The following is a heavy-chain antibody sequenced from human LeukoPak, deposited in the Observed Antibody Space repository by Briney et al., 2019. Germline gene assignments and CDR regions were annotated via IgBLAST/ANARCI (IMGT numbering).Heavy chain of an antibody. D-gene: IGHD2-2*01. J-gene: IGHJ4*02. Sequence: TAGSLRLSCAASGFTFSSYAMSWVRQAPGKGLEWVSRIVGSGGATYYEDSVKGRFTISRDNSKNTVYLQMNSLRAEDTAVYYCAKMSGDCSTTTCSNFDYWGQGTLVTVSS. CDR3: AKMSGDCSTTTCSNFDY. V-gene: IGHV3-23*01. CDR1: GFTFSSYA. CDR2: IVGSGGAT.